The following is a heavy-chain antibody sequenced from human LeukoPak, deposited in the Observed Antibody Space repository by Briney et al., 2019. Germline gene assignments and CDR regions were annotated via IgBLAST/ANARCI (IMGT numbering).Heavy chain of an antibody. J-gene: IGHJ3*02. CDR1: GYSFTSYW. Sequence: GDSLKISCKGSGYSFTSYWMGWVRQMPGKGLEWMGIIYPGDSDTRYSPSFQGQVTISADKSISTAYLQWSSLKASDTAMYYCARHGSIAAAADDAFDIWGQGTMVTVSS. D-gene: IGHD6-13*01. CDR3: ARHGSIAAAADDAFDI. V-gene: IGHV5-51*01. CDR2: IYPGDSDT.